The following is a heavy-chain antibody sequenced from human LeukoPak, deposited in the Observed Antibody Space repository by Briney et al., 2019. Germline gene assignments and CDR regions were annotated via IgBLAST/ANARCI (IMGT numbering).Heavy chain of an antibody. CDR3: ARVKIGVVIPFDS. J-gene: IGHJ4*02. CDR1: GYSFVAHY. CDR2: INPNNGVT. D-gene: IGHD3-3*01. V-gene: IGHV1-2*02. Sequence: ASVRVSCKASGYSFVAHYLHWLRQAPGQRFEWMGWINPNNGVTKLSESFQDKVTPTRDLSISTAYMELSKLTSDDTAVYFCARVKIGVVIPFDSWGQGTQVTVSS.